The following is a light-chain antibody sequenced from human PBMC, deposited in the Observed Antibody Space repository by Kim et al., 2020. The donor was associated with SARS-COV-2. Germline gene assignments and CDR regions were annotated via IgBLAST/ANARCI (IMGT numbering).Light chain of an antibody. CDR3: HQYSSSPRT. Sequence: EIVLAQSPGTLSLSPGDRATLSCRASQSVANSHLAWYQQRPGQAPRLLIYGSSTRATDIPDRFSGSGSGTDFTLTITRLEPEDFAMYYCHQYSSSPRTFGQGTKVDIK. CDR1: QSVANSH. V-gene: IGKV3-20*01. J-gene: IGKJ1*01. CDR2: GSS.